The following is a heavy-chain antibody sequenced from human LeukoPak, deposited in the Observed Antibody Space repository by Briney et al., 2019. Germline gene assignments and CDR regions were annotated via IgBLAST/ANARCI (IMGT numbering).Heavy chain of an antibody. CDR1: GYTFTSYD. CDR2: MNPNSGNT. Sequence: GASVKVSCKASGYTFTSYDINWVRQATGQGLEWMGWMNPNSGNTGYAQKFQGRVTMTRNTSISTAYMELSSLRSEDTAVYYCARAFRVVVAAPPRILGNWGKGPLVTVS. CDR3: ARAFRVVVAAPPRILGN. J-gene: IGHJ4*02. V-gene: IGHV1-8*01. D-gene: IGHD2-15*01.